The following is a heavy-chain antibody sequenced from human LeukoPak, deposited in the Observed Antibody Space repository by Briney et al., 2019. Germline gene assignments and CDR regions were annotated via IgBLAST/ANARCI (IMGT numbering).Heavy chain of an antibody. CDR3: ARDNWLDPLYGMDV. CDR2: IYTSGST. V-gene: IGHV4-4*07. J-gene: IGHJ6*02. CDR1: GGSISSYY. D-gene: IGHD1-20*01. Sequence: SETLSLTCTVSGGSISSYYWSWIRQPAGKGLGWIGRIYTSGSTNYNPSLKSRVTMSVDTSKNQFSLKLSSVTAADTAVYYCARDNWLDPLYGMDVWGQGTTVTVSS.